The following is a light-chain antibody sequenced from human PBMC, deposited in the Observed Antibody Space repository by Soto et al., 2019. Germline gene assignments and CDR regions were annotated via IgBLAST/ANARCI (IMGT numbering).Light chain of an antibody. Sequence: EIVLTQSPGTLSLSPGERATLSCRASQSVSRSYLAWYQQKPGQAPRLLIYGASSRATGIPDRFSGSGSGTDFTLTINRLEPEDFAVYYCQQYGSSPETFGPGTKVKIK. V-gene: IGKV3-20*01. CDR2: GAS. CDR3: QQYGSSPET. CDR1: QSVSRSY. J-gene: IGKJ1*01.